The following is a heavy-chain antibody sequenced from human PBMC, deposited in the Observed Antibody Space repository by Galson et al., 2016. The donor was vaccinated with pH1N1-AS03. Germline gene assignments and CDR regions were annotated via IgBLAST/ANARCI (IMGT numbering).Heavy chain of an antibody. V-gene: IGHV3-30*02. CDR2: IRNDGSKK. CDR1: GFTFSTYG. J-gene: IGHJ4*02. CDR3: ATPLNIRDGGWPPFGY. Sequence: SLRLSCAASGFTFSTYGMHWVRQAPGKGLDWVSFIRNDGSKKNYADSVKGRFTISRDNSKSTLYLQMNSLRTEDTAVYYCATPLNIRDGGWPPFGYWGQGTLVTVSS. D-gene: IGHD3-16*01.